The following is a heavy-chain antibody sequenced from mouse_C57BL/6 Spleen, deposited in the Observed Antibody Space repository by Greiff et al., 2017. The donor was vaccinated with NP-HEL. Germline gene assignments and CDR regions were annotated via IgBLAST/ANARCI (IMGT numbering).Heavy chain of an antibody. CDR1: GFTFSSYG. D-gene: IGHD2-3*01. J-gene: IGHJ1*03. V-gene: IGHV5-6*01. CDR3: ASDGYPV. CDR2: ISSGGSYT. Sequence: EVMLVESGGDLVKPGGSLKLSCAASGFTFSSYGMSWVRQTPDKRLEWVATISSGGSYTYYPDSVKGRFTISRDNAKNTLYLQMSSLKSEDTAMYYCASDGYPVWGTGTTVTVSS.